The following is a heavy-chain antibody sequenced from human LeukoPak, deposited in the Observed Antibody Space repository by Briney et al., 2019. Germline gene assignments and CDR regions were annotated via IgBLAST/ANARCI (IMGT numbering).Heavy chain of an antibody. D-gene: IGHD3-10*01. CDR1: GGTFSSYA. V-gene: IGHV1-69*04. J-gene: IGHJ4*02. CDR3: ARGNYGSGSYVRLFDY. Sequence: SVKVSCKASGGTFSSYAISWVRQAPGQGLEWMGRIIPILGIANYAQKFQGRVTITADKSTSTAYMELSSLRSEDTAVYYCARGNYGSGSYVRLFDYWGQGTLVIVSS. CDR2: IIPILGIA.